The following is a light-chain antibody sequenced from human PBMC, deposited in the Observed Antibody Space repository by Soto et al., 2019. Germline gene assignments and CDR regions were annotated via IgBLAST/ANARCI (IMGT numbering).Light chain of an antibody. CDR3: CSYTTSNTRQIV. V-gene: IGLV2-14*01. CDR2: DVS. CDR1: SSDVGGYNY. Sequence: QSALTHPASVSGSPGQSITISCTGTSSDVGGYNYVSWYQQHPGKAPKFMIYDVSNRPSGVSNRFSGPKSGNTASLTISGLQAEDEADYYCCSYTTSNTRQIVFGTGTKLTVL. J-gene: IGLJ1*01.